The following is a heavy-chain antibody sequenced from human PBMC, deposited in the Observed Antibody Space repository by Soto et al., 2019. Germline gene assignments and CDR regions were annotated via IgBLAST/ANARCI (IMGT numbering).Heavy chain of an antibody. D-gene: IGHD3-16*01. V-gene: IGHV4-39*01. CDR2: IHHTGAT. Sequence: SSTXALTCTVAVVSITIRNHYLGWVRQPPGKGLEWVASIHHTGATYYNPSLRSRIKMSIDTSKNRFSLSLTSVTAADTATYFCSKYSYYDNNRGYNESWGQRTLVNVYS. CDR3: SKYSYYDNNRGYNES. CDR1: VVSITIRNHY. J-gene: IGHJ4*02.